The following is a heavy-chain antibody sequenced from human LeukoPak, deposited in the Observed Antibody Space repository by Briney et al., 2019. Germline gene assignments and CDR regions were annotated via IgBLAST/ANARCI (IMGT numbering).Heavy chain of an antibody. CDR3: AKLGVRDYDFWSGYGGIDY. D-gene: IGHD3-3*01. J-gene: IGHJ4*02. V-gene: IGHV3-73*01. CDR2: IRSKANSYAT. Sequence: GGSLRLSCAASGFTFSGSAMHWVRQASGKGLEWVGRIRSKANSYATAYAASVKGRFTISRDDSKNTAYLQMNSLRAEDTAVYYCAKLGVRDYDFWSGYGGIDYWGQGTLVTVSS. CDR1: GFTFSGSA.